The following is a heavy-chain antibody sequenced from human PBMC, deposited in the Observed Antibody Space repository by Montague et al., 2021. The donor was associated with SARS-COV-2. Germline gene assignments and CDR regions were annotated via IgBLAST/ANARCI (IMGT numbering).Heavy chain of an antibody. J-gene: IGHJ2*01. CDR3: AREYLLELWQTDWYFGL. D-gene: IGHD1-26*01. Sequence: SETLSLTCSVSGGSISGYYWSWIRQPPGKGLEWIGYIYHSGNTKYNPSLKSRVSISVDTSKNQFSLRLSSVTAADTAVYYCAREYLLELWQTDWYFGLWGRGTLVTVSS. V-gene: IGHV4-59*01. CDR2: IYHSGNT. CDR1: GGSISGYY.